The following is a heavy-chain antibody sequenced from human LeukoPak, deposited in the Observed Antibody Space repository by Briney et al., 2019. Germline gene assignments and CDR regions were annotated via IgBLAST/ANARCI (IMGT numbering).Heavy chain of an antibody. J-gene: IGHJ6*02. CDR1: GFTFSSYA. Sequence: GRSLRLSCAASGFTFSSYAMSWVRQAPGKGLEWVSAISGSGGSTYYADSVKGRFTISRDNSKNTLYLQMNSLRAEDTAVYYCAKATIFGGYYYYGMDVWGQGTTVTVSS. CDR2: ISGSGGST. CDR3: AKATIFGGYYYYGMDV. V-gene: IGHV3-23*01. D-gene: IGHD3-3*01.